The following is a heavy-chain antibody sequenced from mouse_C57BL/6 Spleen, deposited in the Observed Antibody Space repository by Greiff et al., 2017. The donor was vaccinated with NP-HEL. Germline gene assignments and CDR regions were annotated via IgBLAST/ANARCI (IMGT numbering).Heavy chain of an antibody. CDR1: GYTFTDYY. CDR3: ARGGGLLDY. Sequence: QVQLQQSGAELVRPGASVKLSCKASGYTFTDYYINWVKQRPGQGLEWIARIYPGSGNTYYNEKFKGKATLTAEKSSSTAYMQLSSLTSEDSAVYFCARGGGLLDYWGQGTTLTVSS. V-gene: IGHV1-76*01. J-gene: IGHJ2*01. D-gene: IGHD1-1*01. CDR2: IYPGSGNT.